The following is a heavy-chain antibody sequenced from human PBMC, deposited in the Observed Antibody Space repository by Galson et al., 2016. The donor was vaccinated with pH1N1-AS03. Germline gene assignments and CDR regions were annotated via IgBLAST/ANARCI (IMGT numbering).Heavy chain of an antibody. D-gene: IGHD2-21*02. CDR1: GLTFSNYG. V-gene: IGHV3-30*03. Sequence: SLRLSCAASGLTFSNYGMYWFRQAPGKGLEWVSTISYDGTKKNYGDSVKGRVSISRDNSKFTVFLEMNTLRSEDTAVYYCSSRIVEVTGTHSDYWGQGILVTVSS. J-gene: IGHJ4*02. CDR3: SSRIVEVTGTHSDY. CDR2: ISYDGTKK.